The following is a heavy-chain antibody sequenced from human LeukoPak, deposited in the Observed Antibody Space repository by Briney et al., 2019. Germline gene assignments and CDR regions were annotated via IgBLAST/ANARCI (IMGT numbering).Heavy chain of an antibody. J-gene: IGHJ4*02. CDR3: ALVVTQGMNDY. CDR1: GYSISSGYY. Sequence: SETLSLTCTVSGYSISSGYYWGWIRQPPGKGLEWIGSIYHSGSTYYNPSLKSRVTISVDTSKNQFSLKLRSVTAADTAVYYCALVVTQGMNDYWGQGTLVTVSS. V-gene: IGHV4-38-2*02. D-gene: IGHD2-21*02. CDR2: IYHSGST.